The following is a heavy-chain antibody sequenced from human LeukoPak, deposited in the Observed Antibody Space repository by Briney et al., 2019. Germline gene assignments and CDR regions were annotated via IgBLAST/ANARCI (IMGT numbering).Heavy chain of an antibody. CDR1: GFTFSSYS. J-gene: IGHJ3*02. V-gene: IGHV3-21*04. CDR3: AKDRYYDSSAGGAFDI. CDR2: ISSSSSYI. D-gene: IGHD3-22*01. Sequence: GGSLRLSCAASGFTFSSYSMNWVRQAPGKGLEWVSSISSSSSYIYYADSVKGRFTISRDNAKNSLYLQMNSLRAEDTALYYCAKDRYYDSSAGGAFDIWGQGTMVTVSS.